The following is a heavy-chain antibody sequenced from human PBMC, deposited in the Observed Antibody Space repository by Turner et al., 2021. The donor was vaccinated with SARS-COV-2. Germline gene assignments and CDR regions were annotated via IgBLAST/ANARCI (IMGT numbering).Heavy chain of an antibody. CDR2: ISYDGSNN. CDR1: GITFSSYG. Sequence: QVQLVESGGGVVQPGRSLRLSCAASGITFSSYGMPWVRQAPGKGLEWVAVISYDGSNNYYADSVKGRFIISRDNSKTTLYLQMNSLRAEDTALYYCARSNWGNYYYGMDVWGQGTTVTVSS. D-gene: IGHD7-27*01. CDR3: ARSNWGNYYYGMDV. J-gene: IGHJ6*02. V-gene: IGHV3-30*03.